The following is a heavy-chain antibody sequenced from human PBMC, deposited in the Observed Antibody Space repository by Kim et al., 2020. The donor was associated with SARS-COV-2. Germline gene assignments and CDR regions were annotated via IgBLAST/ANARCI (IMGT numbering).Heavy chain of an antibody. CDR2: TFYGGNT. J-gene: IGHJ5*02. CDR1: GASISSSRSY. CDR3: ARHGRPLGLDP. V-gene: IGHV4-39*01. Sequence: SETLSLTCTVSGASISSSRSYWAWIRQPPGKGLEWIGTTFYGGNTYYSPSLNSRVTISVDTSKNQFSLRLTSVTAADTAVYHCARHGRPLGLDPWGRGTRGTVSS.